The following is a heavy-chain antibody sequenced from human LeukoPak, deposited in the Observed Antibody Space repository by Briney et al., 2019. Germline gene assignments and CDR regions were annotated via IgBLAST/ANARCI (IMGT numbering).Heavy chain of an antibody. CDR3: ARVGQDIVVVVAATPGAFDI. CDR2: INHSGST. J-gene: IGHJ3*02. Sequence: SETLSLTCAVYGGSFSGYYWSWIRQPPGKGLEWIGEINHSGSTNYNPSLKSRVTISVDTSKNQFSLKLSSVTAADTAVYYCARVGQDIVVVVAATPGAFDIWGQGTMVTVSS. D-gene: IGHD2-15*01. CDR1: GGSFSGYY. V-gene: IGHV4-34*01.